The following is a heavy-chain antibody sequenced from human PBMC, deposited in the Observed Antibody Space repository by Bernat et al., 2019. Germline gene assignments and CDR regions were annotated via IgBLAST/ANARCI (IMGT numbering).Heavy chain of an antibody. CDR2: INWNGGST. CDR1: GFTFDYYC. V-gene: IGHV3-20*04. D-gene: IGHD2-2*01. Sequence: EVQLVESGGGGVRPGGSLRLSCAASGFTFDYYCLSWVRQAPGEGLGGVSGINWNGGSTGYADSVKGRFTISRDNAKNSLYLQMNSLRAEDTALYYCAREIYCISTICPYFDYWGQGTLVTVSS. J-gene: IGHJ4*02. CDR3: AREIYCISTICPYFDY.